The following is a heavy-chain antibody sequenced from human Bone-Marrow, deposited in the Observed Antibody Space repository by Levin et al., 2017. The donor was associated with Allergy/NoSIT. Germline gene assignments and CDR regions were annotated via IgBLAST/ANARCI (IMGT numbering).Heavy chain of an antibody. J-gene: IGHJ5*01. D-gene: IGHD3-16*01. CDR1: GGSFSVYF. V-gene: IGHV1-69*01. CDR2: IFPVSATP. Sequence: PGESLKISCKASGGSFSVYFISWVRQAPGQGLEWMGDIFPVSATPKYAQTFQGRLTITADESTNTVYMDLSSLRSDDTAVYYCARENPADERRLCWDSWGQGTLVSVSS. CDR3: ARENPADERRLCWDS.